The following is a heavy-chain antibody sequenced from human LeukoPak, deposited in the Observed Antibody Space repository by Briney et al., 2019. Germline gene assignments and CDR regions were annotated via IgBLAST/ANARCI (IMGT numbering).Heavy chain of an antibody. CDR3: ATSLITMVRGVIILGY. Sequence: GESLKISCKGSGYSFTSYWISWVRQMPGKGLEWMGRIDPSDSYTNYSPSFQGHVTISADKSISTAYLQWSSLKASDTAMYYCATSLITMVRGVIILGYWGPGALVTVSS. V-gene: IGHV5-10-1*01. CDR1: GYSFTSYW. D-gene: IGHD3-10*01. CDR2: IDPSDSYT. J-gene: IGHJ4*02.